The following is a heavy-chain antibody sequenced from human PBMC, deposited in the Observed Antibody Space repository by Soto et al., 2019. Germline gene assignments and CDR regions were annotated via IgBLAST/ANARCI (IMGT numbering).Heavy chain of an antibody. J-gene: IGHJ4*02. CDR1: GYIFTNYW. V-gene: IGHV5-51*01. CDR2: IYPGDSDT. Sequence: PGESLKISCKGSGYIFTNYWIGWVRQMPGKGLEWMGIIYPGDSDTRYSPSFQGQVTISADKSISTAYLQWSSLKASDTAMYYCAIGRAVAGTAVDYWGQGTLVTVSS. CDR3: AIGRAVAGTAVDY. D-gene: IGHD6-19*01.